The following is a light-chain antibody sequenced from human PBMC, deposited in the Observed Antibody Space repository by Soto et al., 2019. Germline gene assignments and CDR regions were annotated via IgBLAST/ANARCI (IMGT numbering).Light chain of an antibody. CDR1: QSVSSY. CDR3: QQRSTWPST. Sequence: EIVLTQSPATLSLSPGERATLSCRASQSVSSYLAWYQQKPGQAPRLLIYDASNRATGIPARFSGSGSGTDFTLTISSLEPEDFEVYYCQQRSTWPSTFGQVNKVEI. J-gene: IGKJ1*01. V-gene: IGKV3-11*01. CDR2: DAS.